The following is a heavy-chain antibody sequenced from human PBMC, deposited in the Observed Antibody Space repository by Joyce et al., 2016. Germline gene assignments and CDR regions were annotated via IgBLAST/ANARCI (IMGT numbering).Heavy chain of an antibody. D-gene: IGHD6-25*01. Sequence: QLQLQESGPGLVKPSETLSLTCTVSGASISSSSYYWGWIRQAPGKGLQWIGSIYYRGKTYYNPSLESRVTISVDTSKNQFSLKLTSLTAADTAVYYCARPQPSGWVPFDYWGQGSLVAVSS. CDR3: ARPQPSGWVPFDY. V-gene: IGHV4-39*07. CDR1: GASISSSSYY. J-gene: IGHJ4*02. CDR2: IYYRGKT.